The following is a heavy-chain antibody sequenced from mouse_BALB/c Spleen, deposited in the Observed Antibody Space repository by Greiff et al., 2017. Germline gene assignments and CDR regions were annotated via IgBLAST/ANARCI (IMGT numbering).Heavy chain of an antibody. CDR3: TRRFDYGSSPYAMDY. V-gene: IGHV1-5*01. D-gene: IGHD1-1*01. CDR1: GYTFTSYW. CDR2: IYPGNSDT. J-gene: IGHJ4*01. Sequence: EVKLVESGTVLARPGASVKMSCKASGYTFTSYWMHWVKQRPGQGLEWIGAIYPGNSDTSYNQKFKGKAKLTAVTSTSTAYMELSSLTNEDSAVYYCTRRFDYGSSPYAMDYWGQGTSVTVSS.